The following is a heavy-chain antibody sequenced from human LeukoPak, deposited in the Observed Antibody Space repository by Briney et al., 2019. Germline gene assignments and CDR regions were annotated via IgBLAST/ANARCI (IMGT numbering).Heavy chain of an antibody. J-gene: IGHJ4*02. CDR2: IYYSGST. D-gene: IGHD5-18*01. V-gene: IGHV4-59*01. CDR1: GGAISNYY. CDR3: ARSVDTSMVGDY. Sequence: SETLSLSCTVSGGAISNYYWSWIPQPPGKGLEWIGYIYYSGSTNYNPSLKNRVTISLDTSKNQFSLKLNSVTAADTAVYYCARSVDTSMVGDYWGQGTLVTVSS.